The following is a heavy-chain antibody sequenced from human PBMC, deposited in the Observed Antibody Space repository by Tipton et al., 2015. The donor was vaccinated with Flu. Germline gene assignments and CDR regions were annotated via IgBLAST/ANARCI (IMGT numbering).Heavy chain of an antibody. CDR3: ARDWKDIVVVPAAIGDYYGMDV. Sequence: QVQLVQSGAEVKKPGASVKVSCKASGYTFTSYGISWVRQAPGQGLEWMGWISAYNGNTNYAQKLQGRVTMTTDTSTSTAYMELRSRRSDDTAVYYCARDWKDIVVVPAAIGDYYGMDVWGQGPTVTVSS. CDR2: ISAYNGNT. CDR1: GYTFTSYG. D-gene: IGHD2-2*01. V-gene: IGHV1-18*01. J-gene: IGHJ6*02.